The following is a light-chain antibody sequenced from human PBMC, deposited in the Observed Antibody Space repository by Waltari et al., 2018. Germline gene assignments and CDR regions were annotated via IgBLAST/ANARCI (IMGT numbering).Light chain of an antibody. CDR2: KNN. Sequence: QSVLTQPPSASGTPGQGVIISCSGSNSNIGSHNLYWYQHLPGTAPKLLIYKNNQRPSGVPGRFSGSNSGTSASRAVSGLRSEDEADYYCAAWDDSLSGRVFGGGTKLTVL. V-gene: IGLV1-47*01. CDR1: NSNIGSHN. J-gene: IGLJ3*02. CDR3: AAWDDSLSGRV.